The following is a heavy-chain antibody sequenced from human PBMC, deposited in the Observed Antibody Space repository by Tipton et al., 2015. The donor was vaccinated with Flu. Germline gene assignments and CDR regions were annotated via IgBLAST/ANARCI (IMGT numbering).Heavy chain of an antibody. V-gene: IGHV3-30*02. Sequence: GSLRLSCAASGFTFGSYAMHWVRQAPGKGLEWVAFIRFDGTTKYYGDSVKGRLTISRDNSRSTLYLQMSGLRPEDTAVYYCVKEYGWGFDYEYWGQGTLVTVSS. CDR3: VKEYGWGFDYEY. CDR2: IRFDGTTK. CDR1: GFTFGSYA. J-gene: IGHJ4*02. D-gene: IGHD3-10*01.